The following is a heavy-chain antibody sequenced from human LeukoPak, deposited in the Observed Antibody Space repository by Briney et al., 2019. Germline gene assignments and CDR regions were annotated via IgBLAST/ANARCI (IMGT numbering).Heavy chain of an antibody. CDR2: IYWDDDK. Sequence: ESGPTLVKPPQTLTLTCTFSGFSLTTRGLGVGWIRQPPGKALEWLALIYWDDDKRYRPSLKGRLTITEDTPKNQVVLTMTNMDPVDTATYYCVHVHTTVTTVWGQGTLATVSS. CDR1: GFSLTTRGLG. V-gene: IGHV2-5*02. CDR3: VHVHTTVTTV. J-gene: IGHJ4*02. D-gene: IGHD4-17*01.